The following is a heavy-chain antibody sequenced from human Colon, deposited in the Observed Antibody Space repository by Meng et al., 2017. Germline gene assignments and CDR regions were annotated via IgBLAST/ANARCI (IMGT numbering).Heavy chain of an antibody. J-gene: IGHJ4*02. CDR1: GYTFTGYY. Sequence: QVQLVQSESEVKKPGASVKVSCKASGYTFTGYYMQWVRQAPGQGLEWMGRINPNNGGANYAQQFQGRVTMTTDTSISTAYMELSRLRSDDTAVYYCARDLSGYYSFVDYWGQGTLVTVSS. D-gene: IGHD3-22*01. CDR2: INPNNGGA. CDR3: ARDLSGYYSFVDY. V-gene: IGHV1-2*06.